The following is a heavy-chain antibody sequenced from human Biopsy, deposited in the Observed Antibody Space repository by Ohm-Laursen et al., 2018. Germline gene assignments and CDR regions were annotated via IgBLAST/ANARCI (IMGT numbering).Heavy chain of an antibody. Sequence: ASVKVSCKASGYSFTDYYIHWVRQAPGQGLEWIGLINPSGGSTKYTQKFQGRVSMTSDTSTTTVYMEVRSLRSDDTAVYYCARNRIGGRGDPPDHWGQGTLVTVSS. CDR3: ARNRIGGRGDPPDH. CDR1: GYSFTDYY. CDR2: INPSGGST. J-gene: IGHJ4*02. V-gene: IGHV1-46*01. D-gene: IGHD3-10*01.